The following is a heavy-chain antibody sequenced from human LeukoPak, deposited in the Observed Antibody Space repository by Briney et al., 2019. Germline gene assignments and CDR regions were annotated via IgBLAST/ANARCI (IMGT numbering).Heavy chain of an antibody. CDR1: RFTFSSYW. CDR2: MKHDGSEK. D-gene: IGHD3-16*01. J-gene: IGHJ4*02. V-gene: IGHV3-7*01. Sequence: PAGSLRLSCTASRFTFSSYWMSWVRPAPGKGLEWVANMKHDGSEKYYVDSVKGRFTISRDNAKNSLYLQMNSLSAEDTAVYYCVKYHGGHVKSNTYDDWGQGTVVTVSS. CDR3: VKYHGGHVKSNTYDD.